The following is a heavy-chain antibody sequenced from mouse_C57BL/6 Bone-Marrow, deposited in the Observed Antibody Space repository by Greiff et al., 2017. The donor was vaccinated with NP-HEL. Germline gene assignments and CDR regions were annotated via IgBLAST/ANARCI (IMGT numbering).Heavy chain of an antibody. V-gene: IGHV1-15*01. Sequence: VQLQQSGAELVRPGASVTLSCKASGYTFTDYEMHWVKQTPVHGLEWIGAIDPETGGTAYNQKFKGKAILTADKSSSTAYMELRSLTSEDSAVYDCTRMGYWVFDYWGQGTTLTVSS. CDR2: IDPETGGT. CDR3: TRMGYWVFDY. D-gene: IGHD4-1*01. CDR1: GYTFTDYE. J-gene: IGHJ2*01.